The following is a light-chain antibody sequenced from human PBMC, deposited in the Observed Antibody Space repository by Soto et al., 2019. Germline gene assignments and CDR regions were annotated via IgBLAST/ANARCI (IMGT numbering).Light chain of an antibody. CDR3: SSYGGRNNIV. Sequence: QSVLTQPPSASGSPGQSVAISCTGTSSDIGDYNYVSWYQQHPGKAPKLMSYEVNRRPSGVPDRFSGSKSGNTASLTVSGLQAEDEADYYCSSYGGRNNIVFGTGTKLTVL. CDR1: SSDIGDYNY. V-gene: IGLV2-8*01. J-gene: IGLJ1*01. CDR2: EVN.